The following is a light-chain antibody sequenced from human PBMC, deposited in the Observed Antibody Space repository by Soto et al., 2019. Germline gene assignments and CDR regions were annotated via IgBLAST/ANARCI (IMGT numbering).Light chain of an antibody. V-gene: IGLV2-8*01. J-gene: IGLJ3*02. Sequence: QSALTQPPSASGSPGQSVTISCTGTSSDVGAYNYVSWYQQHPSKAPKLMIYDVSKRPSGVPYRFSGSKSGNAASLTVSGLQGEDEADYYCSSYAGSSWVFGGGTKLTVL. CDR2: DVS. CDR1: SSDVGAYNY. CDR3: SSYAGSSWV.